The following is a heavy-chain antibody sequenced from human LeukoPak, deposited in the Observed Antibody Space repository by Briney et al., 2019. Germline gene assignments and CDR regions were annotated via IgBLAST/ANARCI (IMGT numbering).Heavy chain of an antibody. CDR2: IKSKADGGTT. CDR3: QSGEWIQSWVDY. V-gene: IGHV3-15*01. J-gene: IGHJ4*02. CDR1: GFTFSNAW. D-gene: IGHD5-18*01. Sequence: KPGGSLRLSCAASGFTFSNAWMSWVRQAPGKGLEWVGRIKSKADGGTTDYAAAVKGRFTISRDDSENTLYLQMDSLKTEDTAVYYCQSGEWIQSWVDYWGQGTLVSVSS.